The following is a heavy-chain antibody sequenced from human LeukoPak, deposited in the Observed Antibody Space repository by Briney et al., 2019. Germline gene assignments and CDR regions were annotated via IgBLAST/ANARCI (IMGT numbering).Heavy chain of an antibody. D-gene: IGHD6-19*01. Sequence: PGGSLRLSCAASGFTFSSYAMSWVRQAPGKGLEWVSSISSSSSYIYYADPVKGRFTISRDNAKNSLYLQMNSLRAEDTAVYYCARDRSSGWYSTAGRFDYWGQGTLVTVSS. CDR3: ARDRSSGWYSTAGRFDY. V-gene: IGHV3-21*01. CDR1: GFTFSSYA. CDR2: ISSSSSYI. J-gene: IGHJ4*02.